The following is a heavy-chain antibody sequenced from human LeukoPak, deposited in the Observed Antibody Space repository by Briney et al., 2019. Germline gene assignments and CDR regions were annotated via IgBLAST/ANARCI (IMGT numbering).Heavy chain of an antibody. CDR1: GFTFSTYA. CDR3: ARESATSGWLFDY. Sequence: GGSLRFSCAASGFTFSTYAMHWVRQAPGKGLEYVSAISNHGGSTYYANSVKGRFIISRDNSKNTLYLQMGSLRAEDLAVYYCARESATSGWLFDYWGQGTLVTVSS. D-gene: IGHD6-19*01. CDR2: ISNHGGST. V-gene: IGHV3-64*01. J-gene: IGHJ4*02.